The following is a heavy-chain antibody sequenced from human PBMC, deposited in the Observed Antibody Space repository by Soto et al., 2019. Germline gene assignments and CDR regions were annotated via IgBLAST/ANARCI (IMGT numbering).Heavy chain of an antibody. CDR3: ARDTVGITMIVVGKRGGAFDI. J-gene: IGHJ3*02. Sequence: QVQLVQSGAEVKKPGASVKVSCKASGYTFTSYGISWVRQAPGQGLEWMGWISAYNGNTNYAQKLQGRVTMTTDTTTSTAYMELRSLRSDGTAVYYCARDTVGITMIVVGKRGGAFDIWGQGTMVTVSS. V-gene: IGHV1-18*01. CDR1: GYTFTSYG. CDR2: ISAYNGNT. D-gene: IGHD3-22*01.